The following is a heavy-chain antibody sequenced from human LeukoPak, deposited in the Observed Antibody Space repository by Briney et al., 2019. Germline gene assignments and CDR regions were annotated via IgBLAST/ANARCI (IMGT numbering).Heavy chain of an antibody. D-gene: IGHD6-13*01. J-gene: IGHJ6*03. CDR2: IYPDDSNT. V-gene: IGHV5-51*01. CDR3: ARQGAAGKYYYYYMDV. Sequence: GESLKISCRGSGYNFPIYWIGWVRQMPGQGLEWMGIIYPDDSNTIYGPSFQGQVTISADKSINTAYLEWSSLKASDTAIYYCARQGAAGKYYYYYMDVWGKGTTVTVSS. CDR1: GYNFPIYW.